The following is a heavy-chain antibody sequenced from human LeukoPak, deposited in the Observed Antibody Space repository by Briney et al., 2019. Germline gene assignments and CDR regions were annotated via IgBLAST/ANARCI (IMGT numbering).Heavy chain of an antibody. CDR1: GGSISSYY. J-gene: IGHJ5*02. CDR3: ARVTTVPNGWFDP. D-gene: IGHD4-17*01. Sequence: SETLSLTCTVSGGSISSYYWSWIRQPPGKGLEWIGYIYFSGSTNYNPSLKSRVTISVDTSKNQFSLKLSSVTAADTAVYYCARVTTVPNGWFDPWGQGTLVTVSS. V-gene: IGHV4-59*01. CDR2: IYFSGST.